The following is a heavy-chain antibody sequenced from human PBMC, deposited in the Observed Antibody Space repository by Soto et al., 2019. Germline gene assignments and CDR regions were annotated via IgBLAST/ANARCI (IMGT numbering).Heavy chain of an antibody. CDR3: ARVSWFGELSFDY. D-gene: IGHD3-10*01. CDR1: GGSFSGYY. V-gene: IGHV4-34*01. J-gene: IGHJ4*02. Sequence: SETLSLTCAVYGGSFSGYYWSWIRQPPGKGLEWIGEINHSGSTNYNPSLKSRVTISVDTSKNQFSLKPSSVTAADTAVYYCARVSWFGELSFDYWGQGTLVTVSS. CDR2: INHSGST.